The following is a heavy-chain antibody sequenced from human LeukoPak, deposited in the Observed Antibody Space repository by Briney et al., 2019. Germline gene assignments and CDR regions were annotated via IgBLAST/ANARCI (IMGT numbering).Heavy chain of an antibody. CDR1: GGSFSSYG. J-gene: IGHJ6*02. Sequence: ASVKVSCKASGGSFSSYGIGWVRQAPGQGLEWMGEIIPIFGTANYAQKFQGRVTITADESTSTVYMELSSLRSEDTAVYYCARVALWFGAATRDYYYGMDVWGQGTTVTVSS. CDR3: ARVALWFGAATRDYYYGMDV. D-gene: IGHD3-10*01. V-gene: IGHV1-69*13. CDR2: IIPIFGTA.